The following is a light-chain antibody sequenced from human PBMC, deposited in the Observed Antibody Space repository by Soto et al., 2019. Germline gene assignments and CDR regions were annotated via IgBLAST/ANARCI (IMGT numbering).Light chain of an antibody. J-gene: IGKJ1*01. CDR3: QHYGSSPRT. CDR2: YVS. CDR1: QSVSSSY. V-gene: IGKV3-20*01. Sequence: EIVLTQSPGTLSLSPGERATLSCRASQSVSSSYLAWYQQKPGQAPSLLIYYVSSRATGIPDRFSGSGSGTDFTLTISRLEPEDFAVYYCQHYGSSPRTFGQGTKVEIK.